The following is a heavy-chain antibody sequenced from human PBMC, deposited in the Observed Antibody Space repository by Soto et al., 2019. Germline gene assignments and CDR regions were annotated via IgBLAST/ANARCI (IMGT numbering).Heavy chain of an antibody. CDR2: INPNSGGT. CDR1: GYTFTGYY. Sequence: SVKVSCKASGYTFTGYYMHWVRQAPGQGLEWMGWINPNSGGTNYAQKFQGRVTMTRDTSISTAYMELRRLRSADTAVYYCASRYSGYESYYGIDVWGQGTPVAVSS. D-gene: IGHD5-12*01. J-gene: IGHJ6*02. V-gene: IGHV1-2*02. CDR3: ASRYSGYESYYGIDV.